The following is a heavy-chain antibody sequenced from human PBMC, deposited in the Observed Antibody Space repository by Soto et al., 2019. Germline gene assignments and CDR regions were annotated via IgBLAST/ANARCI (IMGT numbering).Heavy chain of an antibody. V-gene: IGHV1-8*01. J-gene: IGHJ4*02. CDR3: ARSTNDYGDRH. CDR1: GYTFTSYD. CDR2: MNPNSGNT. Sequence: QVQLVQSGAEVKKPGASVKVSCKASGYTFTSYDINWVRQATRQGLAWMGWMNPNSGNTGYAQKFQGRVTVTRNTSISTAYMELSSLRSEDTAVYCWARSTNDYGDRHWGQGTLVTVAS. D-gene: IGHD4-17*01.